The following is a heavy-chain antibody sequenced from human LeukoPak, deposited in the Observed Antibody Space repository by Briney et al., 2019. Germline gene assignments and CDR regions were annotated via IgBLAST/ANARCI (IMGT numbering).Heavy chain of an antibody. CDR1: GGSISSSSYY. Sequence: SETLSLTCTVSGGSISSSSYYWGWIRQPPGKGLEWIGSIYYSGSTYYNPSLKSRVTISVDTSKNQFSLKLSSVTAADTAVYYCARVREYSSGWFGGWFDPWGQGTLVTVSS. CDR2: IYYSGST. CDR3: ARVREYSSGWFGGWFDP. J-gene: IGHJ5*02. V-gene: IGHV4-39*07. D-gene: IGHD6-19*01.